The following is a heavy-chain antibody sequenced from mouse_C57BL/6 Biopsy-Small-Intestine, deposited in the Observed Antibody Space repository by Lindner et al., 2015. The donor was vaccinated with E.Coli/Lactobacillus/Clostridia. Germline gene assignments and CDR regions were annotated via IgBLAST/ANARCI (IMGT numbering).Heavy chain of an antibody. V-gene: IGHV1-64*01. CDR2: INPSDGST. CDR1: GYTLTSYY. D-gene: IGHD1-1*01. J-gene: IGHJ1*01. CDR3: ARSVSDYYGMDV. Sequence: SVKVSCKASGYTLTSYYMHWVRQAPGQGLEWMGIINPSDGSTRYAQKFQGRVTMTRDTSTSTVYMEVSSLKSEDTAVYHCARSVSDYYGMDVWGQGTTVTVSA.